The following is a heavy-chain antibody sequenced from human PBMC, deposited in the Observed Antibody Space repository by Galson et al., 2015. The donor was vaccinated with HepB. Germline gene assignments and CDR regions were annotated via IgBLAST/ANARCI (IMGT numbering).Heavy chain of an antibody. Sequence: QSGAEVKKSGASVKVSCKASGSTFTSYGISWVRQAPGQGLEWMGWISAYNGNTNYAQKLQGRVTMTTDTSTSTAYMELRSLRSDDTAVYYCARDGTQWEPMTPGWFDPWGQGTLVTVSS. CDR1: GSTFTSYG. CDR2: ISAYNGNT. J-gene: IGHJ5*02. V-gene: IGHV1-18*01. D-gene: IGHD1-26*01. CDR3: ARDGTQWEPMTPGWFDP.